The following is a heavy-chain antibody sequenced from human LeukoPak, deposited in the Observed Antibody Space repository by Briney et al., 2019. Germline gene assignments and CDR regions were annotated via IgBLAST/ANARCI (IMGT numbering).Heavy chain of an antibody. J-gene: IGHJ3*02. Sequence: ASVKVSCKASGYTFTGYYMHWVRQAPGQGLEWMGWINPNSGGTNYAQKFQGRVTMTRDTSISTAYMELSRLRSDDTAVYYCARFYSSSSHDAFDIWGQGTMVTASS. CDR1: GYTFTGYY. CDR3: ARFYSSSSHDAFDI. D-gene: IGHD6-13*01. CDR2: INPNSGGT. V-gene: IGHV1-2*02.